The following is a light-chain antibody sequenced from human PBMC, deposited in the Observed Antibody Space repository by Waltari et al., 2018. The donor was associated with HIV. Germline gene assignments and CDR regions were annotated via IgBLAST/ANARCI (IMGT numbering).Light chain of an antibody. Sequence: QSVLTQPPSVSGAPGQRVTISCTGSSSNIGAGSAVPWYQQLPGTAPKLLIYGNTNRPSGVPDRFSGSKSGTSPSLAITGLQAEDEADYYCQSYDSSLTGSVFGGGTKLTVL. CDR3: QSYDSSLTGSV. V-gene: IGLV1-40*01. J-gene: IGLJ2*01. CDR1: SSNIGAGSA. CDR2: GNT.